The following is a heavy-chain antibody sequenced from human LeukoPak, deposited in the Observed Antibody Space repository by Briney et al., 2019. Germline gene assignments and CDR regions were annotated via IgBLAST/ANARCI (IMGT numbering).Heavy chain of an antibody. CDR2: IYYSGST. D-gene: IGHD3-16*01. CDR3: ARVRQLRQMGEYYFDY. V-gene: IGHV4-31*03. CDR1: GGSISSGGYY. J-gene: IGHJ4*02. Sequence: SQTLSLTCTVSGGSISSGGYYWSWIRQHPGKGLEWIGYIYYSGSTYYNPSLKSRVTISVDTSKNQFSLKLSSVTAADTAVYYCARVRQLRQMGEYYFDYWGQGTLVTASS.